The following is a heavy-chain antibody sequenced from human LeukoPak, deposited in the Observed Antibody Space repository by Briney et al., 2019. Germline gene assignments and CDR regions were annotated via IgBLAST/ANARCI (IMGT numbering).Heavy chain of an antibody. J-gene: IGHJ4*02. D-gene: IGHD4-23*01. CDR1: GGSFSGYY. Sequence: SETLSLTCAVYGGSFSGYYWSWIRQPPGKGLEWIGEINHSGSTNYNPSLKSRVTISVDTSKNQFSLKLSSVTAADTAVYYCARRPIRGYYFDYWGQGTLVTVS. V-gene: IGHV4-34*01. CDR3: ARRPIRGYYFDY. CDR2: INHSGST.